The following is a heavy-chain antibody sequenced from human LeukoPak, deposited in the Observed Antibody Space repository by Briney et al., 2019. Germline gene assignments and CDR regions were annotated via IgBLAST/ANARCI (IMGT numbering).Heavy chain of an antibody. Sequence: ASVKVSCKASGTTFSRSAISWGRQAPGQGLEWMGGVIPVLGTTNYAQKFQDRVSITTDESTSTAYMEVSSLRSVDTAVYYCARDDGSATLGFASWGQGTLVTVSS. CDR3: ARDDGSATLGFAS. V-gene: IGHV1-69*05. D-gene: IGHD1-26*01. J-gene: IGHJ4*02. CDR1: GTTFSRSA. CDR2: VIPVLGTT.